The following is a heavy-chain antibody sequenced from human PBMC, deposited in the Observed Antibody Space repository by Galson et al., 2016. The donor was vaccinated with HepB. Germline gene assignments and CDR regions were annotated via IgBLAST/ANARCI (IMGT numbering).Heavy chain of an antibody. J-gene: IGHJ4*02. CDR2: ISYDGSYE. Sequence: SLRLSCAASGFTFSSYAMHWVRQAPGKGLEWVAVISYDGSYESYAGAVKGRFTIARDNVKNTLYLHLNSLRAEETAVYYCARAVHDSGSYGDKWGQGTLVAVSS. CDR3: ARAVHDSGSYGDK. CDR1: GFTFSSYA. V-gene: IGHV3-30*04. D-gene: IGHD3-10*01.